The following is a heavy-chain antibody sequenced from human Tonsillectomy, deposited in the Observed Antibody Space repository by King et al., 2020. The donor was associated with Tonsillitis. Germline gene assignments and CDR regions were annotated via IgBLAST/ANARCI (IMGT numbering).Heavy chain of an antibody. J-gene: IGHJ4*02. D-gene: IGHD3-16*01. V-gene: IGHV5-10-1*01. Sequence: QLVQSGAEVKKPGESLRISCKGSGYSFSSYWISWVRQMPGKGLEWMGRIDTNDSYTIYSPSFQGHVTISADKSISTAYLQWSSLKASDTAMYYCARRGTYYYYENIGRPYYFHIWGQGTLVTVSS. CDR3: ARRGTYYYYENIGRPYYFHI. CDR2: IDTNDSYT. CDR1: GYSFSSYW.